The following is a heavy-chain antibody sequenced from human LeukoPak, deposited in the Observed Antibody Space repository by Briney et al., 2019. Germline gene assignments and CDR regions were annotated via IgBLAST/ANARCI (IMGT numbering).Heavy chain of an antibody. V-gene: IGHV4-39*01. CDR3: ARHSPGIIAARGY. CDR2: IYYSGST. J-gene: IGHJ4*02. Sequence: GSLRLSCAASGFTFSSYGMHWVRQAPGKGLEWIGSIYYSGSTYYNPSLKSRVTISVDTSKNQFSLKLSSVTAADTAVYYCARHSPGIIAARGYWGQGTLVTVSS. D-gene: IGHD6-6*01. CDR1: GFTFSSYG.